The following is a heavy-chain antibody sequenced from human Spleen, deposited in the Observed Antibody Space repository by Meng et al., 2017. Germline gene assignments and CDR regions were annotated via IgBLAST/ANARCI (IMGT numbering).Heavy chain of an antibody. CDR3: ARILIAATGKFDY. CDR1: GGSFSGYY. D-gene: IGHD6-13*01. CDR2: INHSGST. V-gene: IGHV4-34*01. J-gene: IGHJ4*02. Sequence: QVQLQQWGAGLLKPSETLSLTCAVYGGSFSGYYWSWIRQPPGKGLEWIGEINHSGSTNYNPSLKNRVTISVDTSKNQFSLKLSSVTAADTAVYYCARILIAATGKFDYWGQGILVTVSS.